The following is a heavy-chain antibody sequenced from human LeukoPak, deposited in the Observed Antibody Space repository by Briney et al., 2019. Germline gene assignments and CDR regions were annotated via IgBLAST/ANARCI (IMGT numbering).Heavy chain of an antibody. CDR2: IYTSGST. Sequence: SQTLSLTCTVSGGSISSGSYHGSWIRQPAGKVLEGIGRIYTSGSTNYNPSLKRQVTISVDTSKNQFSLKLSSVTAADTAVYYCARESYYDSYWGQGTLVTVSS. CDR3: ARESYYDSY. CDR1: GGSISSGSYH. J-gene: IGHJ4*02. D-gene: IGHD3-22*01. V-gene: IGHV4-61*02.